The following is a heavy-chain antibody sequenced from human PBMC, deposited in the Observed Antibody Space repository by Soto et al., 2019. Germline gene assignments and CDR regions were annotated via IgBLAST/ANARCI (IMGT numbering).Heavy chain of an antibody. Sequence: SETLSLTCTVSGGSISSYYWSWLRQPPGKGLEWIGYIYCSGSTNYNPSLKSRVTISVDTSKNQFSLKLSSVTAADTAVYYCARDKITGLFDYWGQGTLVTVSS. CDR3: ARDKITGLFDY. V-gene: IGHV4-59*12. CDR1: GGSISSYY. J-gene: IGHJ4*02. D-gene: IGHD2-8*02. CDR2: IYCSGST.